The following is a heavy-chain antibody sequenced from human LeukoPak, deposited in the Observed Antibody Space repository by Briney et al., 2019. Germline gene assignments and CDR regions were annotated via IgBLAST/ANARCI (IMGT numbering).Heavy chain of an antibody. Sequence: SETLSLTCALYGGSFSGYYWSWIRQPPGKGLEWIGEINHSGSTNYNPSLKSRVTISVDTSKNQFSLKLSSVTAADTAVYYCARTTEAHSWRTRYYDYYMDVWGKGTTVTVSS. CDR1: GGSFSGYY. D-gene: IGHD6-13*01. J-gene: IGHJ6*03. CDR3: ARTTEAHSWRTRYYDYYMDV. V-gene: IGHV4-34*01. CDR2: INHSGST.